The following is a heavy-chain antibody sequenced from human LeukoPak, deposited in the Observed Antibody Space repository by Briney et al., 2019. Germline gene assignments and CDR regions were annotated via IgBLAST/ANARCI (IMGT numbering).Heavy chain of an antibody. D-gene: IGHD5-12*01. CDR1: GFTFSSYA. CDR3: AKDRAVVATIPLDY. J-gene: IGHJ4*02. Sequence: PGGSLRLSCAASGFTFSSYAMSWVRQAPGKGLERVSAISGTGVNTYYADSVKGRFTISRDNSKNTLYLQINSLRAEDTAVYYCAKDRAVVATIPLDYWGQGTLVTVSS. V-gene: IGHV3-23*01. CDR2: ISGTGVNT.